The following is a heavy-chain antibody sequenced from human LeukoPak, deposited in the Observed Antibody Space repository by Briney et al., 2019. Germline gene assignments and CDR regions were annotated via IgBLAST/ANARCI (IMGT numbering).Heavy chain of an antibody. J-gene: IGHJ4*02. D-gene: IGHD4-17*01. Sequence: GGSLRLSCAASGFTFSSYGMHWVRQAPGKGLEWVANIKQDGSEKYYVDSVKGRFTISRDNAKNSLYLQMNSLRAEDTAVYYCASNTVTPAPFDYWGQGTLVTVSS. CDR3: ASNTVTPAPFDY. V-gene: IGHV3-7*01. CDR1: GFTFSSYG. CDR2: IKQDGSEK.